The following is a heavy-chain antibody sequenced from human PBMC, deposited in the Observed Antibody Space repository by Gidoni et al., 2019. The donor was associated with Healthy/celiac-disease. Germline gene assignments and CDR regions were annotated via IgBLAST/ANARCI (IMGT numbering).Heavy chain of an antibody. Sequence: EVQLVASGGGLVQPGGSLRLSCAASGFPFSSYWMSGVRQAPGKGLEWVANIKQDGIEKYYVDSVKGRFTISRDNAKNSLYLQINSLRAEDTAVYYCARSYDFWSGYSYYFDYWGQGTLVTVSS. D-gene: IGHD3-3*01. CDR3: ARSYDFWSGYSYYFDY. CDR1: GFPFSSYW. J-gene: IGHJ4*02. V-gene: IGHV3-7*03. CDR2: IKQDGIEK.